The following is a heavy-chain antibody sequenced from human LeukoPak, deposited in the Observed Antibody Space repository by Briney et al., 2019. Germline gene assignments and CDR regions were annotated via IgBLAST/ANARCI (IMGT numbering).Heavy chain of an antibody. CDR2: ISSSGSPI. J-gene: IGHJ4*02. Sequence: GGSLRLSCAASGFTFSSYAMHWVRQAPGKGLEWVSYISSSGSPIYYADSVKGRFTISRDNAKNSLYLQMNSLRAEDTAVYYCARRRGSGTYPQSDWGQGTLVTVSS. CDR1: GFTFSSYA. V-gene: IGHV3-48*01. D-gene: IGHD3-10*01. CDR3: ARRRGSGTYPQSD.